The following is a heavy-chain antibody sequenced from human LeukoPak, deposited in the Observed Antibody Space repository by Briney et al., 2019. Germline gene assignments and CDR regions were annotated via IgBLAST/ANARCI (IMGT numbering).Heavy chain of an antibody. Sequence: GASVKVSCKASGYTFTSYDINWVRQAPGQGLEWMGWINPNSGGTNYAQKFQGRVTMTRDTSISTAYMELSRLRSDDTAVYYCARYSYYYDSSGLNYWGQGTLVTVSS. V-gene: IGHV1-2*02. CDR1: GYTFTSYD. CDR2: INPNSGGT. J-gene: IGHJ4*02. CDR3: ARYSYYYDSSGLNY. D-gene: IGHD3-22*01.